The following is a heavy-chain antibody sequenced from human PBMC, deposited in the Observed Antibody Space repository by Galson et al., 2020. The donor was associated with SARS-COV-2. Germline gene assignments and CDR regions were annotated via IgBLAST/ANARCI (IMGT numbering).Heavy chain of an antibody. J-gene: IGHJ3*02. D-gene: IGHD3-10*01. CDR1: GFTVSSNY. V-gene: IGHV3-66*02. CDR3: ARAPSFYGSGQRAFDI. CDR2: IYSGGST. Sequence: QLGESLKISCAASGFTVSSNYMSWVRQAPGKGLEWVSVIYSGGSTYYADSVKGRFTISRDNSKNTLYLQMNSLRAEDTAVYYCARAPSFYGSGQRAFDIWGQGTMVTVSS.